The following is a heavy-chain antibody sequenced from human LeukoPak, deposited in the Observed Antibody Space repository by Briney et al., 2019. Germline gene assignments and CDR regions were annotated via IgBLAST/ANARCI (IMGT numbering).Heavy chain of an antibody. CDR1: GFTVSGNY. Sequence: GGSLRLSCAASGFTVSGNYMSWVRRAPGKGLEGVSVIYSGGDTYSADSMKGRFTISRDNAENSVYLQMNRLRVDDTGQYYSTRDIEDVLTGDDAFDVWGQGTVVTVSS. CDR3: TRDIEDVLTGDDAFDV. J-gene: IGHJ3*01. D-gene: IGHD3-9*01. CDR2: IYSGGDT. V-gene: IGHV3-53*01.